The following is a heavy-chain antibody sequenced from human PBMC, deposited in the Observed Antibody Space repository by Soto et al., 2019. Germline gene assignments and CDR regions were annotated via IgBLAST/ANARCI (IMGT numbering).Heavy chain of an antibody. V-gene: IGHV1-69*13. CDR3: ASPTYCGGDCYPAEYFQH. D-gene: IGHD2-21*02. Sequence: VKVSCKASGGTFSSYAISWVRQAPGQGLEWMGGIIPIFGTANYAQKFQGRVTITADESTSTAYMELSSLRSEDTAVYYCASPTYCGGDCYPAEYFQHWGQGTLVTVSS. CDR1: GGTFSSYA. CDR2: IIPIFGTA. J-gene: IGHJ1*01.